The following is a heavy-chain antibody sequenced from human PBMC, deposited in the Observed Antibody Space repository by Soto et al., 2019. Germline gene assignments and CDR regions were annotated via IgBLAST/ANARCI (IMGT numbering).Heavy chain of an antibody. CDR3: ARASDWNYDY. J-gene: IGHJ4*02. Sequence: EVQLVESGGGLVQPGGSLRLSCAASGFTVSSNYMSWVRQAPGRGLEWVSVIYSGGNTYYADSVKGRFTISRHNSKNTLYLQMNSLRTEDTAVYYCARASDWNYDYWGQGTLVTVSS. CDR1: GFTVSSNY. V-gene: IGHV3-53*04. CDR2: IYSGGNT. D-gene: IGHD1-7*01.